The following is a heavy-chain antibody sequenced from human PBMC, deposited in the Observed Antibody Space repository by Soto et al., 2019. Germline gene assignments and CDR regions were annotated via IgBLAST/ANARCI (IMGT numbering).Heavy chain of an antibody. Sequence: QVQLVQSGAEVKKPGASVKVSCKASGDTFTDYYIHWVRQAPGQGLEWMGTVNPSGGHTTYAQHFLGRMNMTRDKSTSTLNTELNSLTSEDTAIEYGARGGHVVVGTAAWDYWGQGTLVTVYS. D-gene: IGHD2-21*02. CDR2: VNPSGGHT. CDR3: ARGGHVVVGTAAWDY. CDR1: GDTFTDYY. J-gene: IGHJ4*02. V-gene: IGHV1-46*01.